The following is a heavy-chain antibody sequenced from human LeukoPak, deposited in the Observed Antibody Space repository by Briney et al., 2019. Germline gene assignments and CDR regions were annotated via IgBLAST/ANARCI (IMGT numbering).Heavy chain of an antibody. D-gene: IGHD2-15*01. V-gene: IGHV3-23*01. Sequence: GGSLRPSCAASGFTFSSYAMSWVRQAPGKGLEWVSAISGSGGSTYYADSVKGRFTISRDNSKNTLYLQMNSLRAEDTAVYYCAKAPLAPVGGDYWGQGTLVTVSS. J-gene: IGHJ4*02. CDR3: AKAPLAPVGGDY. CDR2: ISGSGGST. CDR1: GFTFSSYA.